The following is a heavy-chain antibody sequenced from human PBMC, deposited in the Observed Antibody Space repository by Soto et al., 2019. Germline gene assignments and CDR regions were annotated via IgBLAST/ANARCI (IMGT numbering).Heavy chain of an antibody. Sequence: QVQLVQSGAEVKKPGASVKVSCKASGYTFTSYGISWVRQAPGQGLEWMGWISAYNGNTKYAQKLQGRVTMTTDTSTSRAYMELRSLRSDDTAVYYCAGSLGPYYDYIWGGNAFDIWGQGTMVTVSS. CDR1: GYTFTSYG. J-gene: IGHJ3*02. CDR2: ISAYNGNT. V-gene: IGHV1-18*01. D-gene: IGHD3-16*01. CDR3: AGSLGPYYDYIWGGNAFDI.